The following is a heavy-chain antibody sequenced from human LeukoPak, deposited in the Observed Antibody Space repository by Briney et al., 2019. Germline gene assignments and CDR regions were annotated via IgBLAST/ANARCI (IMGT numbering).Heavy chain of an antibody. D-gene: IGHD6-13*01. Sequence: RGSLRLSCAASGFTFSSYAMHWVRQAPGKGLEWVAVISYDGSNKYYADSVKGRFTISRDNSKNTLYLQMNSLRAEDTAVYYCARVDSRGIAAAGTSEYFQHWGQGTLVTVSS. CDR2: ISYDGSNK. V-gene: IGHV3-30-3*01. CDR3: ARVDSRGIAAAGTSEYFQH. CDR1: GFTFSSYA. J-gene: IGHJ1*01.